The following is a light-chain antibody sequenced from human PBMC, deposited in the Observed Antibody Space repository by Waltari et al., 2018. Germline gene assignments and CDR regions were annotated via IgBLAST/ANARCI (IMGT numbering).Light chain of an antibody. CDR3: ATWDASLTGWV. J-gene: IGLJ2*01. Sequence: QSVLTQPPSASGTPGQRVTISCSGRSPNIGRKPANWYQQLPGTAPKLLIHSNNQRPSGVPDRFSVSKSGTSASLAISGLQSEDEADYYCATWDASLTGWVFGGGTKLTVL. CDR1: SPNIGRKP. V-gene: IGLV1-44*01. CDR2: SNN.